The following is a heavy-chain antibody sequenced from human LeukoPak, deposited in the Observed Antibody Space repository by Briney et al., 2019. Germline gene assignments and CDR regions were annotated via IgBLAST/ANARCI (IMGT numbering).Heavy chain of an antibody. Sequence: PGGSLRLSCAASGFTFSNYWMHWVRQAPGKGLVWVSRIKSDGSSTTYADSVKGRFTISRDNAKNTLYLQMKSLRAEDTAVYYCARVTHYHASGSLVVYYFDYWGQGTLVTVSS. CDR2: IKSDGSST. D-gene: IGHD3-10*01. CDR1: GFTFSNYW. CDR3: ARVTHYHASGSLVVYYFDY. J-gene: IGHJ4*02. V-gene: IGHV3-74*01.